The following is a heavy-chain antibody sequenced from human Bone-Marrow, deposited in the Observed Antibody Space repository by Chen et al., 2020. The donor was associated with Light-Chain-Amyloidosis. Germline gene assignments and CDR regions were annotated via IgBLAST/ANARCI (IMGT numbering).Heavy chain of an antibody. D-gene: IGHD6-19*01. V-gene: IGHV4-59*01. CDR3: ARLRGYNSAWFDY. J-gene: IGHJ4*02. CDR1: GASISSYY. CDR2: LYHSGGI. Sequence: GLVKPSETLSLTCTVSGASISSYYWSWIRQSPGKGLEWIGYLYHSGGINYNPSFTSRVTLSIDTSKNQFSLKLSSVTAADTAIYYCARLRGYNSAWFDYWCQGTLVTVSS.